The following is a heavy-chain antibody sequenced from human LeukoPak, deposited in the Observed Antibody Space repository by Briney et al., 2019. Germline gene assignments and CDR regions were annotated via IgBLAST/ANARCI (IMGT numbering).Heavy chain of an antibody. D-gene: IGHD3-9*01. CDR2: IIPIFGTA. CDR1: GGTFSSYA. J-gene: IGHJ4*02. Sequence: SVKVSCKASGGTFSSYAISWVRQAPGQGLEWMGGIIPIFGTANYAQNFQGRVSITADESTSTAYMELSSLRSEDTAVYYCARAPIYSDILTGYYDDKTYFDYWGQGTLVTVSS. CDR3: ARAPIYSDILTGYYDDKTYFDY. V-gene: IGHV1-69*13.